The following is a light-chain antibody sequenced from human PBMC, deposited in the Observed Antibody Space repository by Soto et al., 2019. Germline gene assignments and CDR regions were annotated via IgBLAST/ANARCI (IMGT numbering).Light chain of an antibody. CDR3: QQRYNWPPIT. V-gene: IGKV3-11*01. CDR1: QSVSSY. CDR2: DAS. J-gene: IGKJ5*01. Sequence: EIVLTQPPATLSLSPGERATLSFMASQSVSSYLAWYQQKPGQAPRLLIYDASTRATGIPARFSGSGSGTDFTLTISSLEPEDFAVYYCQQRYNWPPITFGQGTRLENK.